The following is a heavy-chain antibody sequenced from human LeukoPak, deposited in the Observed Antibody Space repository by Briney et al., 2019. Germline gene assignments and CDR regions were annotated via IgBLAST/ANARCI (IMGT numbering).Heavy chain of an antibody. D-gene: IGHD3-22*01. CDR2: INHSGST. Sequence: GSLRLSCAASGFTFSTYAMSWIRQPPGKGLEWIGEINHSGSTNYNPSLTSRGTISVDKSKNQFSLKLRSVTAADTAVYYCARHVRNYYDRLRFDYWGQGTLVTVSS. CDR3: ARHVRNYYDRLRFDY. CDR1: GFTFSTYA. V-gene: IGHV4-34*01. J-gene: IGHJ4*02.